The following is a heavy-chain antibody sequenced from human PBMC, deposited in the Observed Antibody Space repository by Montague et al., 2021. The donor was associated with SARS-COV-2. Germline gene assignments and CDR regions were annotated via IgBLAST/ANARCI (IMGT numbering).Heavy chain of an antibody. J-gene: IGHJ4*02. CDR1: GFFFRDYT. Sequence: SLRLSCAASGFFFRDYTMNWVRQAPGKGLEWVSSITASSSYIYHADSLKGRFTISRDNAKNSLFLQMNSLRAEDTAVYYCAREDDYEGGGIFDYWGQGTLVAVSS. V-gene: IGHV3-21*01. CDR3: AREDDYEGGGIFDY. CDR2: ITASSSYI. D-gene: IGHD4-17*01.